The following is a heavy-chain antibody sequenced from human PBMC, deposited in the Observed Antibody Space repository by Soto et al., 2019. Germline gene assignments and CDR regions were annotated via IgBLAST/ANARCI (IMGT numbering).Heavy chain of an antibody. D-gene: IGHD3-16*01. CDR2: FDPEDGET. J-gene: IGHJ4*02. CDR3: ATAVIAIGGEHSLAGLYYFDY. V-gene: IGHV1-24*01. Sequence: ASVKVDRKVSGYTITELSMHWVRQAHGKGLEWMGGFDPEDGETIYAQKFQGRVTMTEDTSTDTAYVELSSLRSEDTAVYYCATAVIAIGGEHSLAGLYYFDYWGQGTLVTVSS. CDR1: GYTITELS.